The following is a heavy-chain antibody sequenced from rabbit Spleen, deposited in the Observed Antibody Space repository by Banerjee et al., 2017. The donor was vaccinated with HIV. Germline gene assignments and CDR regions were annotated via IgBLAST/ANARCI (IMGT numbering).Heavy chain of an antibody. D-gene: IGHD1-1*01. J-gene: IGHJ4*01. CDR2: IEPIFGNT. V-gene: IGHV1S43*01. Sequence: QSLEESGGGLVQPEGSLTLTCKAAGFDFSSSYYMCWVRQAPGKGLEWIGYIEPIFGNTYYANWVNGRFTISSHNAQNTLYLQLNSLTAADTATYFCVRGASSSGYYSLWGPGTLVTV. CDR3: VRGASSSGYYSL. CDR1: GFDFSSSYY.